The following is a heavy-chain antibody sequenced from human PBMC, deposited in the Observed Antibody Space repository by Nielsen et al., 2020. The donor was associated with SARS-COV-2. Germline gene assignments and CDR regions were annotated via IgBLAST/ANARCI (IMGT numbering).Heavy chain of an antibody. CDR3: AMTTGVAEFFDY. D-gene: IGHD1-1*01. J-gene: IGHJ4*02. Sequence: GESLKISCAASGFTFSSYGMHWVRQAPGKGLEWVAVIWYDESNKYYADSVKGRFTISRDNSKNTLYLQMNSLRAEDTAVYYCAMTTGVAEFFDYWGQGTLVTVSS. CDR1: GFTFSSYG. V-gene: IGHV3-33*01. CDR2: IWYDESNK.